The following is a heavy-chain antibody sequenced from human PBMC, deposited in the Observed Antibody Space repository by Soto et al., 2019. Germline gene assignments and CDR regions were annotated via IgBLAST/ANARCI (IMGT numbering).Heavy chain of an antibody. V-gene: IGHV4-59*01. J-gene: IGHJ4*02. Sequence: PSETLSLTCSVSGGSISGSYWSWIRQSPGKGLEWLGYVYYTGSTNYSTSLRSRVSISVDTSKNEFSLRLSSVTAADTAVYFCARSVAVPGAHIDYWGQGTQVTVSS. CDR2: VYYTGST. CDR1: GGSISGSY. CDR3: ARSVAVPGAHIDY. D-gene: IGHD6-19*01.